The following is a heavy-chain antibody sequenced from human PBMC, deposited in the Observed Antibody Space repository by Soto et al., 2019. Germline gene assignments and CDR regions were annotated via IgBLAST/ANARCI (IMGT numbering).Heavy chain of an antibody. V-gene: IGHV1-18*01. J-gene: IGHJ6*02. CDR1: GYTFTSYG. CDR2: ISAYNGNT. CDR3: ARETYSGYENYYYYGMDV. D-gene: IGHD5-12*01. Sequence: QVQLVQSGAEVKKPGASVKVSCKASGYTFTSYGISWVRQAPGQGLEWMGGISAYNGNTNYAQKLQGRVTMTTDTSTSTAYMELRSLRSDDTAVYYCARETYSGYENYYYYGMDVWGQGTTVTVSS.